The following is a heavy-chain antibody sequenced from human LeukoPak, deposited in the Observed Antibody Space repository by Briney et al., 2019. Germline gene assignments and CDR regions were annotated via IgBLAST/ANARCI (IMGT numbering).Heavy chain of an antibody. CDR1: GFTFSSYG. V-gene: IGHV3-30*02. CDR2: IRYDGSNK. J-gene: IGHJ2*01. D-gene: IGHD2-2*01. Sequence: GGSLRLSCAASGFTFSSYGMHWVRQAPGKGLEWVSFIRYDGSNKYYADSVKGRFTISRDNSKNTLYLQMNSLRAEDTAVYYCAKGSVHCSSTSCYSWNWYFDLWGRGTLVTVSS. CDR3: AKGSVHCSSTSCYSWNWYFDL.